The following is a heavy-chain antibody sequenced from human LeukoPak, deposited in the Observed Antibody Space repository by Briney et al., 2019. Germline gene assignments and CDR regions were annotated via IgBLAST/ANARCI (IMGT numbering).Heavy chain of an antibody. J-gene: IGHJ4*02. CDR1: GYSFTSYW. CDR2: IYPGDSDT. Sequence: GGSLKTSCKGSGYSFTSYWIGWVRQMPGKGLVWIGSIYPGDSDTRYSTSFEGQVTISADKSISTAFLQWSSPEGWDIATYYLARLLVVPVVPDYWGEGSLVTVS. V-gene: IGHV5-51*01. D-gene: IGHD2-2*01. CDR3: ARLLVVPVVPDY.